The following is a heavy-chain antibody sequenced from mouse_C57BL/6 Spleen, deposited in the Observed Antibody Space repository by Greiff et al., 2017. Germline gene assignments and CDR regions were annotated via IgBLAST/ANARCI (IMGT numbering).Heavy chain of an antibody. V-gene: IGHV1-64*01. Sequence: VQLKQPGAELVKPGASVKLSCKASGYTFTSYWMHWVKQRPGQGLEWIGMIHPNSGSTNYNEKFKSKATLTVDKSSSTAYMQLSSLTSEDSAVYYCARPLYYSNYDAMDYWGQGTSVTVSS. J-gene: IGHJ4*01. D-gene: IGHD2-5*01. CDR1: GYTFTSYW. CDR3: ARPLYYSNYDAMDY. CDR2: IHPNSGST.